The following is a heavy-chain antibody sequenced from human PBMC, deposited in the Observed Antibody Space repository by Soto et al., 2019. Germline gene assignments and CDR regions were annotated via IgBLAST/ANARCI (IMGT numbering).Heavy chain of an antibody. CDR3: TGAYYDIDGYSIDP. J-gene: IGHJ5*02. Sequence: SETLSLTCSVSCGSISSGYWTWIRHPPGKRLEWIGYIYLGGSINYNPSLKSRVIISVDTAKNQFSLSLSSVTAADTAVYYCTGAYYDIDGYSIDPWGQGTAVTVSS. CDR2: IYLGGSI. V-gene: IGHV4-59*01. CDR1: CGSISSGY. D-gene: IGHD3-22*01.